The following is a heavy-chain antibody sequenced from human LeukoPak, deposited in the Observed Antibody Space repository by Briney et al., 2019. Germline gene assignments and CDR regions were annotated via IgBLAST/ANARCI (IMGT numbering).Heavy chain of an antibody. CDR2: IYTSGST. V-gene: IGHV4-61*02. J-gene: IGHJ6*03. Sequence: SQTLSLTCTVSGGSISSGSYYWSWIRQPAGKGREWIGRIYTSGSTKYNPSLKSRVTISVDTSKNQSSLKLSSVTAAATAVYYCARDWAPVAGTSYYYYYYYMDVWGKGTTVTISS. CDR1: GGSISSGSYY. CDR3: ARDWAPVAGTSYYYYYYYMDV. D-gene: IGHD6-19*01.